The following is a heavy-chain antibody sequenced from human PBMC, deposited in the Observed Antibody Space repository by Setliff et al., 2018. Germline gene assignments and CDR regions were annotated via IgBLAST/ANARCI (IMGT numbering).Heavy chain of an antibody. CDR3: ARDRFYNSWSGTSITAPHDAFDI. CDR2: INPSGGLT. CDR1: GATFSSHG. Sequence: ASVKVSCKASGATFSSHGISWVRQAPGQGLEWMGIINPSGGLTKYAQKFQGRVTMTRDTSTSTVYLEVSSLRSEDTAVYFCARDRFYNSWSGTSITAPHDAFDIWGQGTMVTVSS. J-gene: IGHJ3*02. V-gene: IGHV1-46*03. D-gene: IGHD3-3*01.